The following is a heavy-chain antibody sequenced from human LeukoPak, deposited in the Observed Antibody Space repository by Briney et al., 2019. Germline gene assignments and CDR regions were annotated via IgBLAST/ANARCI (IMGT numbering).Heavy chain of an antibody. CDR1: GYTFTGYY. J-gene: IGHJ4*02. Sequence: GASVKVSCKASGYTFTGYYMHWVRQAPGQGLEWMGWINPNSGGTNYAQKFQGRVTMTRDTSISTAYMELSRLRSDDTAVYYCARAVYDSSGYYLQIDYWGQGTLVTVSS. V-gene: IGHV1-2*02. D-gene: IGHD3-22*01. CDR2: INPNSGGT. CDR3: ARAVYDSSGYYLQIDY.